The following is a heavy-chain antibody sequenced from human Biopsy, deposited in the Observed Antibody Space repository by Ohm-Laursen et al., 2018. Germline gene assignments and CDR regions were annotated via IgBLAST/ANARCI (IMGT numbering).Heavy chain of an antibody. CDR3: AGVREGGLLDY. V-gene: IGHV1-18*01. CDR2: VSTYNGNT. CDR1: GYIFTSFG. Sequence: AASVKVSCKGSGYIFTSFGVSWVRQAPGHGLEWMGWVSTYNGNTEYEQKFQGRVTMTTDTSANTAYMELRSLRSDDTAVYFCAGVREGGLLDYWGQGILVTVSS. D-gene: IGHD3-16*01. J-gene: IGHJ4*02.